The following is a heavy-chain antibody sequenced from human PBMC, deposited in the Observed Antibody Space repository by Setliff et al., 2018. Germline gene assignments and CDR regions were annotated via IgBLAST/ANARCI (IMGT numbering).Heavy chain of an antibody. CDR1: GFSFSRHW. CDR3: VRDDADNYDAFDN. J-gene: IGHJ3*02. D-gene: IGHD3-22*01. V-gene: IGHV3-7*01. Sequence: LRLSCVVSGFSFSRHWMSWVRQAPGKGLEWVADIKQDGSTKYYLDSVKGRFSISRDNAKRSLYLQMNGLRADDTGVYYCVRDDADNYDAFDNWGQGTLVTVSS. CDR2: IKQDGSTK.